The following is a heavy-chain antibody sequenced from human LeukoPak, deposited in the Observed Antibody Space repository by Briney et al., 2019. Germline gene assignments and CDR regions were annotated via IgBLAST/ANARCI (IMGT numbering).Heavy chain of an antibody. CDR2: TYTSGST. J-gene: IGHJ4*02. V-gene: IGHV4-4*07. CDR1: GGSISSYY. Sequence: SETLSLTCTVSGGSISSYYWSWIRQPAGKGPEWIGRTYTSGSTNYNPSLKSRVTMSVDTSKNQISLKVNSVTAADTAVYYCARESYSTSYVFDFWGQGTLVTVSS. CDR3: ARESYSTSYVFDF. D-gene: IGHD6-6*01.